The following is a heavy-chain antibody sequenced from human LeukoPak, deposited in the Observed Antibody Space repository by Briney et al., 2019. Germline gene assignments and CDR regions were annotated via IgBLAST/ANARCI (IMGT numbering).Heavy chain of an antibody. Sequence: GGSLRLSCVASGFTFNTYWIHWVRQAPGKGLVWVSRIDDDGTTTKYADSVKGRFTISRDNAKNTVFLQMNDLRAEDTAVYFCARHFYGSESPTGGGFDVWGQGVMVTVSS. CDR2: IDDDGTTT. CDR3: ARHFYGSESPTGGGFDV. CDR1: GFTFNTYW. J-gene: IGHJ3*01. D-gene: IGHD3-10*01. V-gene: IGHV3-74*01.